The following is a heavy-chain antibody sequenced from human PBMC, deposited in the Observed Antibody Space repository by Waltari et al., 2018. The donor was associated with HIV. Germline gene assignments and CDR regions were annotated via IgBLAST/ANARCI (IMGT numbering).Heavy chain of an antibody. CDR2: ISGSGGST. V-gene: IGHV3-23*01. CDR3: AKDPMDIVATINYYGMDV. Sequence: EVQLLESGGGLVQPGGSLRLSCAASGFTFSSYAMSWVRQAPGKGLGWVSAISGSGGSTYYADSVKGRFTISRDNSKNTLYLQMNSLRAEDTAVYYCAKDPMDIVATINYYGMDVWGQGTTVTVSS. D-gene: IGHD5-12*01. J-gene: IGHJ6*02. CDR1: GFTFSSYA.